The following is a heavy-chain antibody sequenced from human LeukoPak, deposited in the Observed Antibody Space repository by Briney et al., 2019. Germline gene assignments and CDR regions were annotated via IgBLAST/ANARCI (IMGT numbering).Heavy chain of an antibody. V-gene: IGHV3-48*01. CDR2: ISSSSSTI. CDR3: ARGEDYYDSSGYPSPIDY. CDR1: GFTFSSYS. D-gene: IGHD3-22*01. Sequence: GGSLRLSCAASGFTFSSYSMNWVRQAQGKGLEWVSYISSSSSTIYYADSVKGRFTISRDNAKNSLYLQMNSLRAEDTAVYYCARGEDYYDSSGYPSPIDYWGQGTLVTVSS. J-gene: IGHJ4*02.